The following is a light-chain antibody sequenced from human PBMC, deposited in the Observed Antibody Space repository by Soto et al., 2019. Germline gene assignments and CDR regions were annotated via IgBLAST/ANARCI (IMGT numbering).Light chain of an antibody. CDR2: DAS. CDR1: QSISSW. V-gene: IGKV1-5*01. Sequence: DIQMTQSPSTLSASVGDRVTITCRASQSISSWLAWYQQKPGKAPKLLIYDASSLESGVPSRFSGSGSGTEFSLTISSLQPDDFAYYYRQQYNSYLTFGGGTKVEIK. CDR3: QQYNSYLT. J-gene: IGKJ4*01.